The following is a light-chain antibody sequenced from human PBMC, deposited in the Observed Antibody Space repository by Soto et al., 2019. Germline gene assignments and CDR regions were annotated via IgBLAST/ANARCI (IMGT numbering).Light chain of an antibody. J-gene: IGKJ5*01. V-gene: IGKV3-20*01. Sequence: EIVLTQPPGTLSLSPGERATLSCRASQSVSSSYLTWYQQKPGQAPRLLIYGASSRATGIPDRFSGSGSGTDFTLTISRLERQDFAVYYCQQYSSSPPITFGKGTRLE. CDR1: QSVSSSY. CDR3: QQYSSSPPIT. CDR2: GAS.